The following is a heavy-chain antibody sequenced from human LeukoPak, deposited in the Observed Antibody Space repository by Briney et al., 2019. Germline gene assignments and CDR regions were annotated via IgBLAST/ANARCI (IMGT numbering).Heavy chain of an antibody. J-gene: IGHJ4*02. Sequence: PGRSLRLSCAASGFTFSSYGMHWVRQAPGKGLEWVAVISYDGSNKYYADSVKGRFTISRDNSKNTLYLQMNSLRAEDTAVYYCAKSQERSYSPRGPVDYWGQGTLVTVSS. CDR3: AKSQERSYSPRGPVDY. CDR1: GFTFSSYG. D-gene: IGHD1-26*01. V-gene: IGHV3-30*18. CDR2: ISYDGSNK.